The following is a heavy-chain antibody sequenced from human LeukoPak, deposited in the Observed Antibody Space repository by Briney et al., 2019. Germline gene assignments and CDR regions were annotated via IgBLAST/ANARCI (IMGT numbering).Heavy chain of an antibody. CDR2: IYDSGST. J-gene: IGHJ3*02. CDR1: GGSIRSSYYY. CDR3: ARVTVTDAFDI. V-gene: IGHV4-39*07. Sequence: SEALSLTCTVSGGSIRSSYYYWGWIRQPPGKGLEWIGSIYDSGSTYYNPSLKSRVTISVDTSKNQFSLKLSSVTAADTAVYYCARVTVTDAFDIWGQGTMVTVSS. D-gene: IGHD5-18*01.